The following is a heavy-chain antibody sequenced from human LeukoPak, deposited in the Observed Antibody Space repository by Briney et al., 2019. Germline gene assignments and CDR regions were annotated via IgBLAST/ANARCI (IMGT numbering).Heavy chain of an antibody. J-gene: IGHJ4*02. CDR3: ALVESDELSRYYRQKVYFEY. D-gene: IGHD3-22*01. CDR2: INPNTGDT. Sequence: GASVKVSCKASGYTGYYVHWVRQAPGQGLEWMGWINPNTGDTNIAQKFQGRVLMTRDSSIVTVYMEFSRLRSDDTAMFFCALVESDELSRYYRQKVYFEYWGQGTLVTVSS. CDR1: GYTGYY. V-gene: IGHV1-2*02.